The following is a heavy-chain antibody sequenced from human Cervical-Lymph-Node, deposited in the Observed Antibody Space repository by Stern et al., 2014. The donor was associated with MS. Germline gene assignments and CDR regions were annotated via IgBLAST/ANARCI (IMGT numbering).Heavy chain of an antibody. CDR1: GYKFSIYW. CDR2: IYPGDSET. V-gene: IGHV5-51*01. CDR3: ARQTTAWASDV. D-gene: IGHD1-14*01. J-gene: IGHJ4*02. Sequence: MQLVQSGAELIRPGESLKISCKGSGYKFSIYWIAWVRQMPGKGLEWMGIIYPGDSETRYSPSFQGQFTMSADKSTSTAYLQWSSLNASDTAMYFCARQTTAWASDVWGQGTLVTVSS.